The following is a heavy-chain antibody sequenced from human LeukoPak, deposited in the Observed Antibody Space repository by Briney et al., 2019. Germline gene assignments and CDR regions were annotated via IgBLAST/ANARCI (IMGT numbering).Heavy chain of an antibody. CDR1: GFTVSSNY. J-gene: IGHJ4*02. Sequence: LRLSCAASGFTVSSNYMSWVRQAPGKGLEWVSVIYSGGSTYYADSVKGRFTISRHNSKNTLYLQMNSLRAEDTAVYYCARWDGYSPDYWGQGTLVTVSS. V-gene: IGHV3-53*04. CDR2: IYSGGST. CDR3: ARWDGYSPDY. D-gene: IGHD5-24*01.